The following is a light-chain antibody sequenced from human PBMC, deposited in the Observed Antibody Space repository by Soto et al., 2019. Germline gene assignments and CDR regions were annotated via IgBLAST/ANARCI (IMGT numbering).Light chain of an antibody. CDR2: KAS. Sequence: DIQMTQSPSTLSASVGDRLSITCRASQSITNWLAWYQQKPGKAPKLLIYKASSLQREVPSRFSGSASGPQFTLTISGLQPDDFATYYCQPYHSYPFTFGPGTNVDIK. CDR3: QPYHSYPFT. J-gene: IGKJ3*01. V-gene: IGKV1-5*03. CDR1: QSITNW.